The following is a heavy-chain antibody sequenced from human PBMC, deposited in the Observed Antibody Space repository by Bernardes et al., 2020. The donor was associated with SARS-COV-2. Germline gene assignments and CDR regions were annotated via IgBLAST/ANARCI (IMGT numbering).Heavy chain of an antibody. J-gene: IGHJ2*01. V-gene: IGHV3-11*01. CDR3: ARTARLGDL. D-gene: IGHD3-9*01. CDR1: GFAFSNYY. Sequence: GGSLSLSCSASGFAFSNYYMSWTPPAPGKPLEWISYIGGGGGTDINYADSVRGRFTVSRDNAKSSLYLQMNSLTAEDTAVYYCARTARLGDLWGRGTLVTVSS. CDR2: IGGGGGTDI.